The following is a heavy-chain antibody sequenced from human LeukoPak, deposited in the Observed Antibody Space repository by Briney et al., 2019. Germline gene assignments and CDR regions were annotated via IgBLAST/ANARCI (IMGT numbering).Heavy chain of an antibody. Sequence: ASVKVSCKVSGYTLTELSMHWVRQAPGKGLEWMGGFDPEDGETIYAQKFQGRVTMTEDTSTDTAYMELSSLRSDDTAVYYCARDSESYSSSSSSPFDYWGQGTLVTVSS. D-gene: IGHD6-6*01. CDR1: GYTLTELS. V-gene: IGHV1-24*01. CDR3: ARDSESYSSSSSSPFDY. J-gene: IGHJ4*02. CDR2: FDPEDGET.